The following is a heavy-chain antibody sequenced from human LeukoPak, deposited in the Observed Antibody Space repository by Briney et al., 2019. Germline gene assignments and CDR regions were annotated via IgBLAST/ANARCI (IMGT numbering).Heavy chain of an antibody. Sequence: ASVKVSCKASGYTFTSYGISWVRQAPGQGLEWMGWISAYNGNTKYAQKLQGRVTMTTDTSTSTVYMELRSLRSDDTAVYYCARDLCIAAALWGYWGQGTLVTVSS. V-gene: IGHV1-18*01. CDR2: ISAYNGNT. CDR3: ARDLCIAAALWGY. D-gene: IGHD6-13*01. J-gene: IGHJ4*02. CDR1: GYTFTSYG.